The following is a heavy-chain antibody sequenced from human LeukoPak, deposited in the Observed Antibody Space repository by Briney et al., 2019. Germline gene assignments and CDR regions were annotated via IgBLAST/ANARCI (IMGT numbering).Heavy chain of an antibody. Sequence: ASVKVSCKASGYTFTSYGISWVRQAPGQGLEWMGIINPSGGSTSYAQKFQGRVTMTRDTSTSTVYMELSSLRSEDTAVYYCARDLIPGIAAAGLYGMDVWGQGTTVTVSS. D-gene: IGHD6-13*01. J-gene: IGHJ6*02. CDR1: GYTFTSYG. V-gene: IGHV1-46*01. CDR3: ARDLIPGIAAAGLYGMDV. CDR2: INPSGGST.